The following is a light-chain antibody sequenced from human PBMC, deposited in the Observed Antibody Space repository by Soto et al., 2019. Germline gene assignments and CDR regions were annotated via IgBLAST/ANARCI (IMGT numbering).Light chain of an antibody. J-gene: IGLJ1*01. CDR3: GSWDSSLSAYV. Sequence: QAVVTQPPSVSAAPGQKVTISCSGSSSNLGGNSVSWYQQLPGTAPKLLIYDDNKRPSGIPDRFSGSKSGTSATLGITGFQTGDEADYYCGSWDSSLSAYVFGTGTKVTVL. V-gene: IGLV1-51*01. CDR2: DDN. CDR1: SSNLGGNS.